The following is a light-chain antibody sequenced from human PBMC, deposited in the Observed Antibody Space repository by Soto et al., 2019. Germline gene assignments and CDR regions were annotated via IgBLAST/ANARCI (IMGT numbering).Light chain of an antibody. CDR2: DVN. V-gene: IGLV2-14*01. CDR1: SSYVGGYDY. CDR3: SSYTGSSTFV. Sequence: QSVLTQPASVSGSPGQSITISCTGTSSYVGGYDYASWYQQLPGKAPKLLIYDVNNRPSGVSHRFSGSKFGNTASLTISGLQAEDEADYYCSSYTGSSTFVFGTGTKVTVL. J-gene: IGLJ1*01.